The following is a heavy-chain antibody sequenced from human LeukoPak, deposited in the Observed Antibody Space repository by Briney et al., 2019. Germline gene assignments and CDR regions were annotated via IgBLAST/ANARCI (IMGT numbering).Heavy chain of an antibody. D-gene: IGHD3-22*01. CDR3: ARAWVGFMIVVAIDY. CDR1: GFTFSSYS. J-gene: IGHJ4*02. V-gene: IGHV3-21*01. CDR2: ISSSSSYI. Sequence: GGSLRLSCAASGFTFSSYSMNWVRQVPGKGLEWVSSISSSSSYIYYADSVKGRFTISRDNAKNSLYLQMNSLRAEDTAVYYCARAWVGFMIVVAIDYWGQGTLVTVSS.